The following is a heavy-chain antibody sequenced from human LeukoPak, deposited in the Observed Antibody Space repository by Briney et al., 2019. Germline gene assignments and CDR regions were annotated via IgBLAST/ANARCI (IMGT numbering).Heavy chain of an antibody. J-gene: IGHJ4*02. D-gene: IGHD2-2*01. V-gene: IGHV4-59*08. Sequence: SETLSLTCTVSGGSISSYYWSWIRQPPGKGLEWIGYIYYSGSTKYNPSLKSRVTISVDTSKSQFSLKLTSVTAAATAVYYCARLGIGVVPSAMLGDYYFDYWGQGTLVTVSS. CDR1: GGSISSYY. CDR2: IYYSGST. CDR3: ARLGIGVVPSAMLGDYYFDY.